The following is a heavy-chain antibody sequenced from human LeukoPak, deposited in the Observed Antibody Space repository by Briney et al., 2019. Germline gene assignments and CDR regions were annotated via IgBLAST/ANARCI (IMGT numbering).Heavy chain of an antibody. V-gene: IGHV3-7*01. CDR1: GFTLSSYW. Sequence: PGGSLRLSCVASGFTLSSYWVTWVRQAPGKGLEWVANIRQDGSDKYYMESVKGRFTISRDNAKNSLYLQMNSLRAEDTAVYYCARLPLTSFIVGATPTGYYYYGMDVWGQGTTVTVSS. D-gene: IGHD1-26*01. CDR2: IRQDGSDK. CDR3: ARLPLTSFIVGATPTGYYYYGMDV. J-gene: IGHJ6*02.